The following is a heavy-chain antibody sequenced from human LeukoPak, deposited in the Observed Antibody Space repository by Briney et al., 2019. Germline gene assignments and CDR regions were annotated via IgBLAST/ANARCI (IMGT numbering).Heavy chain of an antibody. CDR2: IRYDGSNK. J-gene: IGHJ4*02. Sequence: GGSLRLSCAASGFTFSSYGMHWLRQAPDKGLEWVAFIRYDGSNKYYADSVKGRFTISRDNSKNTLYLQMNSLRVEDTGVYYCAKDRAAGYYYDSTGYFDYWGQGTLVTVSS. V-gene: IGHV3-30*02. D-gene: IGHD3-22*01. CDR3: AKDRAAGYYYDSTGYFDY. CDR1: GFTFSSYG.